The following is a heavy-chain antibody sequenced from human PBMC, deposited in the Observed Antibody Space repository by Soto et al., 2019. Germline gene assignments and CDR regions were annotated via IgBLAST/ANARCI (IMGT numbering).Heavy chain of an antibody. V-gene: IGHV4-59*02. Sequence: PCVECSALVYTSYWNSTGQTPGKGPEWIGYISDGGSTNYDPSLESRVTISLEASKKQVSLKLSSVSAADTARYFCAGYCSSSICPEDHYFALEFWGQRTPVTVHS. CDR1: SALVYTSY. D-gene: IGHD2-2*01. CDR2: ISDGGST. J-gene: IGHJ4*03. CDR3: AGYCSSSICPEDHYFALEF.